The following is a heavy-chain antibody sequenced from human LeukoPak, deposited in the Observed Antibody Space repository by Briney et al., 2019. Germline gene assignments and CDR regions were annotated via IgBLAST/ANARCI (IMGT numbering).Heavy chain of an antibody. Sequence: GGSLRLSCAASGFTFDDYAMHWVGQAPGKGLEWVSLISWDGGSTYYADSVKGRFTISRDNSKNSLYLQMNSLRAEDTALYYCAKDIARIAAAGTLDYWGQGTLVTVSS. V-gene: IGHV3-43D*03. J-gene: IGHJ4*02. CDR1: GFTFDDYA. CDR3: AKDIARIAAAGTLDY. D-gene: IGHD6-13*01. CDR2: ISWDGGST.